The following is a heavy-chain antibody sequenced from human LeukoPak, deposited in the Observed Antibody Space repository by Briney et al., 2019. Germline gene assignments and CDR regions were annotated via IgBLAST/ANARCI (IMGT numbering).Heavy chain of an antibody. V-gene: IGHV3-23*01. Sequence: GGSLRLSCAASGFTFNVYAMTWVRQALGKGLEWVSTIGNDLYYTDSVKGRFTISRDDSKSTLYLQMNSLRAEDTAIYYCTKDMISGNGEYDAFGIWGQGTIVTVSS. CDR1: GFTFNVYA. CDR3: TKDMISGNGEYDAFGI. J-gene: IGHJ3*02. D-gene: IGHD3-22*01. CDR2: IGNDL.